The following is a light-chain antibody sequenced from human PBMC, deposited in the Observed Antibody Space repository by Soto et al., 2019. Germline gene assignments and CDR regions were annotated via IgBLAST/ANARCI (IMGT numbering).Light chain of an antibody. Sequence: QLVLTQSPSASASLGASVKLTCTLSSGHTSYAIAWHQQQPEKGPRYLMYLNSDGSHSRGDGIPDRFSGSSSGAERYLTISSLQSEDEADYYCQTWGTGINWVFGGGTKVTVL. V-gene: IGLV4-69*01. CDR1: SGHTSYA. CDR2: LNSDGSH. J-gene: IGLJ3*02. CDR3: QTWGTGINWV.